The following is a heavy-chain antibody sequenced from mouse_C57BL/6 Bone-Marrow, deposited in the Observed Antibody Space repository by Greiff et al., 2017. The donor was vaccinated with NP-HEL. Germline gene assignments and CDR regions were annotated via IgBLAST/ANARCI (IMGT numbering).Heavy chain of an antibody. J-gene: IGHJ3*01. CDR3: ARSGYGSLAY. CDR2: IYPGSGDT. D-gene: IGHD3-1*01. CDR1: GYIFTDFY. V-gene: IGHV1-84*02. Sequence: VQVVESGPELVKPGASVKISCKASGYIFTDFYINWVKQKPGQGLEWIGWIYPGSGDTNYSEKFKGKATLTVNTSSSTAYMQLSSLTSEDTAVYFCARSGYGSLAYWGQGTLVSVSA.